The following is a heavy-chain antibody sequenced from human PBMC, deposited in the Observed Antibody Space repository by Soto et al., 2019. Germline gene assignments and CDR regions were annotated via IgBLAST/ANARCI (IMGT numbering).Heavy chain of an antibody. J-gene: IGHJ3*01. D-gene: IGHD2-15*01. Sequence: SETLSLTCAVSGFFISSGNYWGCIRKPPGKGLEWIGSIFHGGNTYYNPSLKSRVTISADMSKNQFSLKLNSVTAADTAVYYCARARWYDAFDVWGQGTVVTVSS. CDR1: GFFISSGNY. V-gene: IGHV4-38-2*01. CDR2: IFHGGNT. CDR3: ARARWYDAFDV.